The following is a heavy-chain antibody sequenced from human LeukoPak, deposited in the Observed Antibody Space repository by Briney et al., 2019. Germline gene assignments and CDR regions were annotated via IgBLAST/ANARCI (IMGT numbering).Heavy chain of an antibody. CDR1: VYTFTSYD. CDR2: MNPNSGNT. Sequence: ASVKVSCKASVYTFTSYDINWVRQATGQGLEWMGWMNPNSGNTGYAQRFQGRVTITRNTSISTAYMELSSLRSEDTAVYYCARTSRSITIFGEVISFDYWGQGTLVTFSS. J-gene: IGHJ4*02. D-gene: IGHD3-3*01. V-gene: IGHV1-8*03. CDR3: ARTSRSITIFGEVISFDY.